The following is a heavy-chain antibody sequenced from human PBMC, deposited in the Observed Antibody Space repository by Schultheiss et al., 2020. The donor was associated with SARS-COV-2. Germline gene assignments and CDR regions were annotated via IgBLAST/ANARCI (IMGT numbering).Heavy chain of an antibody. CDR2: FDPEDGET. D-gene: IGHD6-19*01. Sequence: ASVKVSCKASGYTFTSYDINWVRQATGQGLEWMGGFDPEDGETIYAQKFQGRVTMTRDTSISTAYMELSRLRSDDTAVYYCARDGWRRGGWFDPWGQGTLVTVSS. CDR1: GYTFTSYD. CDR3: ARDGWRRGGWFDP. J-gene: IGHJ5*02. V-gene: IGHV1-2*02.